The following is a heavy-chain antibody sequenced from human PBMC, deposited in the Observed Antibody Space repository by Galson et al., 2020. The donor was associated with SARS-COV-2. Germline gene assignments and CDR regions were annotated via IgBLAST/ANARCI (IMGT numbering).Heavy chain of an antibody. J-gene: IGHJ6*03. CDR2: NIPIFGTA. D-gene: IGHD2-21*01. CDR1: GGTFSSYA. V-gene: IGHV1-69*13. CDR3: ARGNPLAYCGGDCPNYYYYMDV. Sequence: SVQVSCKASGGTFSSYAISWVRQAPGQGLEWMGGNIPIFGTANYAQKFQGRVTITADESTSTAYMELSSLRSEDTAVYYCARGNPLAYCGGDCPNYYYYMDVWGKGTTVTVSS.